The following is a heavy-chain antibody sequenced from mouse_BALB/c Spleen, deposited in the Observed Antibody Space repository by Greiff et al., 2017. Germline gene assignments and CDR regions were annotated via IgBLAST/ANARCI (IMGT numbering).Heavy chain of an antibody. CDR2: INPSTGYT. D-gene: IGHD1-1*02. J-gene: IGHJ3*01. V-gene: IGHV1-7*01. Sequence: VQLLESGPDLVKPGASVKMSCKASGYTFTSYCIHWVKQRPGQGLEWIGYINPSTGYTEYNQKFKDKATLTADKSSSTAYMQLSSLTSEDSAVYYSARSYYGTPAYWGQGTLVTVSA. CDR3: ARSYYGTPAY. CDR1: GYTFTSYC.